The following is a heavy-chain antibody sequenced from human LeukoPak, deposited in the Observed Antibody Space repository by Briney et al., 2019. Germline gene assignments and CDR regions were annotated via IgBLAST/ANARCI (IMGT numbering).Heavy chain of an antibody. J-gene: IGHJ4*02. CDR3: ARKRGYDPPYYFDY. Sequence: ASVKLSCKAFGYTFTGYWMHWVRQAPGQGPEWMGVISPSGGSTIYAQKFKGRVTLTRDMSTSTDYLELSSLRSEDTAVYYCARKRGYDPPYYFDYWGQGTLVTVSS. CDR1: GYTFTGYW. D-gene: IGHD5-12*01. CDR2: ISPSGGST. V-gene: IGHV1-46*01.